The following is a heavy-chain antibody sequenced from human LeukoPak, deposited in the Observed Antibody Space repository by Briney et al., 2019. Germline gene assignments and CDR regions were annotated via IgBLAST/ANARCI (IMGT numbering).Heavy chain of an antibody. J-gene: IGHJ6*03. CDR1: GGSISSYY. CDR3: ARVLRYFDWSTLPYYYYCYMDV. V-gene: IGHV4-4*07. CDR2: IYTSGST. D-gene: IGHD3-9*01. Sequence: PSETLSLTCTVSGGSISSYYWSWIRQPAGKGLEWIGRIYTSGSTNYNPSLKSRVTMSVDTSKNQFSLKLSSVTAADTAVYYCARVLRYFDWSTLPYYYYCYMDVWGKGTTVTVSS.